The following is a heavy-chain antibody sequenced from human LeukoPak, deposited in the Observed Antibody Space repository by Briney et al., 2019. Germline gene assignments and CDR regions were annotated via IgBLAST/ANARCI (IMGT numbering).Heavy chain of an antibody. Sequence: SETLSLTCTVSGGSVSSGSYYWSWIRQPRGKGLEWIGYIYYSGSTNYNPSLKSRVTISVDTSNNQFSLKLSSVTAADTAVYYCASGYDSLNNCFDPWGQGTLVTVSS. CDR2: IYYSGST. CDR1: GGSVSSGSYY. CDR3: ASGYDSLNNCFDP. D-gene: IGHD5-12*01. V-gene: IGHV4-61*01. J-gene: IGHJ5*02.